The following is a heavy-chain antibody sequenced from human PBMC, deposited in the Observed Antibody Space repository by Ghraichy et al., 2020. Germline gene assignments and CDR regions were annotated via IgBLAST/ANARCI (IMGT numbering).Heavy chain of an antibody. CDR2: IYYSGST. CDR1: GGSISSSSYY. CDR3: ARHPRFSYVGEFDP. D-gene: IGHD3-16*01. Sequence: SETLSLTCTVSGGSISSSSYYWGWIRQPPGKGLEWIGSIYYSGSTYYNPSLKSRVTISVDTSKNQFSLKLSAVTAADTALYYCARHPRFSYVGEFDPWGQGILVTVSS. V-gene: IGHV4-39*01. J-gene: IGHJ5*02.